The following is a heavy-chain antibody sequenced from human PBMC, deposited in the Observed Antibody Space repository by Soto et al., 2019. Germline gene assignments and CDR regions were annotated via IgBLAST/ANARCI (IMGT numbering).Heavy chain of an antibody. V-gene: IGHV3-49*04. CDR2: IRRNAYGGTT. CDR3: TRSQRYGSGPLNAFDI. J-gene: IGHJ3*02. CDR1: GVTFGDYA. Sequence: AGGSLRLSCTASGVTFGDYAMSWVRQAPGKGLEWVGFIRRNAYGGTTEYAASVKGRFTISRDDSKSIAYLQINSLKTEDTAVYYCTRSQRYGSGPLNAFDIWGQGTMVTVSS. D-gene: IGHD3-10*01.